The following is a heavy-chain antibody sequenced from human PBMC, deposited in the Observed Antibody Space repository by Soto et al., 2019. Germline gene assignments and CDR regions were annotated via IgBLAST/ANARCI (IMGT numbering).Heavy chain of an antibody. CDR3: VIDLHTGEWC. CDR1: GFTFSGHT. CDR2: IGPNGGGA. D-gene: IGHD2-8*01. V-gene: IGHV3-64D*06. Sequence: EAQLVESGGGLVQPGGSLRLSCSASGFTFSGHTMSWVRQAPGKGLEYVSAIGPNGGGAYYADSVKGRFSISRDNSKNTLYLQMRSLRFEDSAPYYCVIDLHTGEWCWGQGTLVTVSS. J-gene: IGHJ4*02.